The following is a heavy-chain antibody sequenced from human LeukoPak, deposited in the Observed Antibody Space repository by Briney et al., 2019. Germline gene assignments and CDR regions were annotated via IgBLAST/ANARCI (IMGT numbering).Heavy chain of an antibody. CDR2: KFYSGGT. Sequence: SETLSLTCTVSSGSITSSSYYWVWIRQPPGMGLEWIGSKFYSGGTYYNPSLKSRVTLSVDASKNQFSLKLSSVTAADTAVYYCARRADYYYYYMDVWGKGTTVTISS. CDR3: ARRADYYYYYMDV. CDR1: SGSITSSSYY. V-gene: IGHV4-39*07. J-gene: IGHJ6*03.